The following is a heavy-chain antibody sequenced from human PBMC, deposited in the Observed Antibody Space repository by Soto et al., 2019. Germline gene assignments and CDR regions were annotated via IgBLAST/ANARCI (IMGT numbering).Heavy chain of an antibody. J-gene: IGHJ6*02. D-gene: IGHD3-16*02. CDR2: IIPIFGTA. Sequence: SVKVSCKASGGTFSSYAISWVRQAPGQGLEWMGGIIPIFGTANYAQKFQGRVTITADESTSTAYMELSSLRSEDTAVYYCARRGALRFRLGELSLSYYYGMDVWGQGTTVTVSS. CDR1: GGTFSSYA. V-gene: IGHV1-69*13. CDR3: ARRGALRFRLGELSLSYYYGMDV.